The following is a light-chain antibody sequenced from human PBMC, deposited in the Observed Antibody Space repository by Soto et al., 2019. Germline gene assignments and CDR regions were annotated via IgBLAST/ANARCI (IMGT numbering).Light chain of an antibody. CDR2: GNS. CDR3: STWDDSLSSVL. J-gene: IGLJ2*01. CDR1: SSNIGAGYD. V-gene: IGLV1-40*01. Sequence: QSVLTQPPSVSGAPGQRVTISCTGSSSNIGAGYDVHWYQQLPGTAPKLLIYGNSNRPSGVPDRFSGSKSGTSASLAISGLRPEDEATYYCSTWDDSLSSVLFGGGTKVTVL.